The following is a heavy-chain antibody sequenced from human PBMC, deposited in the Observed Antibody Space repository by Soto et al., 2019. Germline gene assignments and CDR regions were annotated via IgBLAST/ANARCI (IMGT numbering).Heavy chain of an antibody. D-gene: IGHD1-26*01. CDR3: ARGLISGSHYSGGWYYFDS. J-gene: IGHJ4*02. CDR1: GASFQYGGFF. Sequence: SETLSLTCSVSGASFQYGGFFWSWIRQSPGKGLQWIGHINHSGSANNNPSLRSRVTISADTSSSQFSLELSSVTAADTAVYYCARGLISGSHYSGGWYYFDSWGQGTQVTVS. CDR2: INHSGSA. V-gene: IGHV4-34*01.